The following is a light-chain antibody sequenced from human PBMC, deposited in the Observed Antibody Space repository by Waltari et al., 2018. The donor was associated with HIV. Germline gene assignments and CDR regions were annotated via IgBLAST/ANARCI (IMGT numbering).Light chain of an antibody. CDR2: EDN. CDR1: SGSIASNY. J-gene: IGLJ2*01. Sequence: NFMLTQPHSVSESPGKTVTISCTRSSGSIASNYVQWYQQRPGISPTTVIYEDNQRPSGVPERFSGSISSSSNSAALTIYGLKTEDEADDYCQSYDTSNPVVFGGGTKLTVL. CDR3: QSYDTSNPVV. V-gene: IGLV6-57*01.